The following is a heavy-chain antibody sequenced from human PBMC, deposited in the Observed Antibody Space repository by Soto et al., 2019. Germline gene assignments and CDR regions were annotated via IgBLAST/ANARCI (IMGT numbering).Heavy chain of an antibody. CDR3: GTTFEY. D-gene: IGHD1-26*01. Sequence: EVQVVESGGALVQPGGSLRLSCAASGFTFSNYWMHWVRQVPGEGLVWVSSINNDGSRTWYADSVRGRIAMTRDNARNVVYLQMNSLRAADTAVYYCGTTFEYWGQGALVTVSS. CDR2: INNDGSRT. V-gene: IGHV3-74*01. CDR1: GFTFSNYW. J-gene: IGHJ4*02.